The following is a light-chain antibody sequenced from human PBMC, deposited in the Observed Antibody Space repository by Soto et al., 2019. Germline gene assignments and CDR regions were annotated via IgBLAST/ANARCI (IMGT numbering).Light chain of an antibody. V-gene: IGKV1-5*03. Sequence: DIQMTQSPSTLSASVGDRVTFTCRASQSVSLWLAWYQQKTGRAPNLLIYWASRLQSGVQSRFSGSESGTEFTLTISSLRPDDFATYYCQQYSSYPYTFAQGTKVEI. CDR1: QSVSLW. CDR2: WAS. CDR3: QQYSSYPYT. J-gene: IGKJ2*01.